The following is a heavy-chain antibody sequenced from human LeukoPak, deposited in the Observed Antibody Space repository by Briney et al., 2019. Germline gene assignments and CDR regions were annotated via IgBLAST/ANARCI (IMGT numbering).Heavy chain of an antibody. Sequence: GGSLRLSCVASGFTFNTYWMHWARQAPGKGVVWVSRIKDDGSSINYADSVKDRFTISRDNAKNSLYLQMNSLRAEDTAVYYCARVVAVAGRAFDIWGQGTMVTVSS. CDR3: ARVVAVAGRAFDI. J-gene: IGHJ3*02. D-gene: IGHD6-19*01. CDR1: GFTFNTYW. V-gene: IGHV3-74*01. CDR2: IKDDGSSI.